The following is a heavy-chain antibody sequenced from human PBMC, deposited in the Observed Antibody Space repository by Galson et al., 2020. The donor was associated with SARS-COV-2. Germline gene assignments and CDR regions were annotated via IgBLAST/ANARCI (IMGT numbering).Heavy chain of an antibody. V-gene: IGHV3-21*01. CDR2: ISSTSGYI. CDR3: ASAGGGWFGELPVNAGRFGP. D-gene: IGHD3-10*01. Sequence: NSGGHLRLSCPASGFTFSSSSMNWVRQAPGKGLEWVASISSTSGYIYYADSVKGRFTISRDNAKKSLYLQMNSLRAEDTAVYYCASAGGGWFGELPVNAGRFGPWGQGTLVTVSS. CDR1: GFTFSSSS. J-gene: IGHJ5*02.